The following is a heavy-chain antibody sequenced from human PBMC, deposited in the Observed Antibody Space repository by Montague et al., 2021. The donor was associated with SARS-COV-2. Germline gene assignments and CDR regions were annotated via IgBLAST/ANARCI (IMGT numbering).Heavy chain of an antibody. D-gene: IGHD1-7*01. CDR2: VYYSGST. Sequence: SETLSLTCTVSGVPISGYTYFWGWIRQPPGKGLEWIASVYYSGSTYYNPSLKSRVTISVDTSKSQSSLQVSSVTAADSAIYYCARHRVASGWNYFDPWGRGTLVTVSS. J-gene: IGHJ5*02. CDR3: ARHRVASGWNYFDP. CDR1: GVPISGYTYF. V-gene: IGHV4-39*01.